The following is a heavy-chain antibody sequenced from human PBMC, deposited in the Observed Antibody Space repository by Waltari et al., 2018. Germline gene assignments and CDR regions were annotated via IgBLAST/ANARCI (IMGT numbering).Heavy chain of an antibody. CDR2: ISHSGST. D-gene: IGHD4-4*01. CDR3: ARLWYSNYPDY. Sequence: QVQLQESGPGLVKPSETLSLTCAVSGYSISMGYSRGWIRHPPGKGLGWIGIISHSGSTYCNPSLKSRVTISVDTSKSQFSLKLSSVTAADTAMYYCARLWYSNYPDYWGQGTLVTVSS. CDR1: GYSISMGYS. J-gene: IGHJ4*02. V-gene: IGHV4-38-2*01.